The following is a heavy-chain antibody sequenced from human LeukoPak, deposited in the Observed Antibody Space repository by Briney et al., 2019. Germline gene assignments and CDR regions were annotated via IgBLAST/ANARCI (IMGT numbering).Heavy chain of an antibody. CDR3: ARARGASLFDY. D-gene: IGHD4/OR15-4a*01. J-gene: IGHJ4*02. CDR2: IYHSGST. CDR1: GGSISSGGYS. V-gene: IGHV4-30-2*01. Sequence: SETLSLTCAVSGGSISSGGYSWSWIQQPPGKGLEWIGYIYHSGSTYYNPSLKSRVTISVDRSKNQFSLKLSSVTAADTAVYYCARARGASLFDYWGQGTLVTVSS.